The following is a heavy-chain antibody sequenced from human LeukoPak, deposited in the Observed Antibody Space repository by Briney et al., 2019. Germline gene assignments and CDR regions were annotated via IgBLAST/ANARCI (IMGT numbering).Heavy chain of an antibody. CDR1: GGSISSYY. J-gene: IGHJ6*03. CDR3: ARGTRNRYFGYMDV. CDR2: IYYSGST. D-gene: IGHD3-9*01. V-gene: IGHV4-59*01. Sequence: PPETLSLTCTVSGGSISSYYWSWIRQPPGKGLEWIGYIYYSGSTNYNPSLKSRVTISVDTSKNQFSLKLSSVTAADTAVYYCARGTRNRYFGYMDVWGKGTTVTISS.